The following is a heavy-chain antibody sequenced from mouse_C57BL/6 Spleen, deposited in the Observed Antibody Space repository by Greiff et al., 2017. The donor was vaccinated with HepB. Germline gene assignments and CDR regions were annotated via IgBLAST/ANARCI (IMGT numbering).Heavy chain of an antibody. V-gene: IGHV5-4*01. CDR2: ISDGGSYT. D-gene: IGHD1-1*01. Sequence: EVKVVESGGGLVKPGGSLKLSCAASGFTFSSYAMSWVRQTPEKRLEWVATISDGGSYTYYPDNVKGRFTISRDNAKNNLYLQMSHLKSEDTAMYYCARDYGSRTYAIDYWGQGTSVTVSS. J-gene: IGHJ4*01. CDR1: GFTFSSYA. CDR3: ARDYGSRTYAIDY.